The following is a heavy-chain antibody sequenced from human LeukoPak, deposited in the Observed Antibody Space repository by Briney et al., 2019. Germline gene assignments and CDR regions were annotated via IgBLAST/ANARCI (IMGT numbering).Heavy chain of an antibody. D-gene: IGHD6-13*01. J-gene: IGHJ4*02. CDR2: IYYSGST. CDR3: ARVAAAHLDY. Sequence: SETLSLTCTVSGGSISSSSYYWGWIRQPPGKGLEWIGSIYYSGSTYYNPSLKSRVTISVDTSKNQSSLKLSSVTAADTAVYYCARVAAAHLDYWGQGTLVTVSS. V-gene: IGHV4-39*07. CDR1: GGSISSSSYY.